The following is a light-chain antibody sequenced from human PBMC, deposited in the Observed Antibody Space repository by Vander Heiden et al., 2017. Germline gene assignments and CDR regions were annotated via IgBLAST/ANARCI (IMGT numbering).Light chain of an antibody. V-gene: IGKV3-15*01. CDR1: RSISRN. Sequence: EIVIPHSPATLSVSPVERATLSCRASRSISRNLAWYQQKPGQAPRLLIYGASARATGVTDRFSGSGSGTEFTLTISSLQSVDSAVYYCQQYNNWPPSWTFGQGTKVEV. J-gene: IGKJ1*01. CDR2: GAS. CDR3: QQYNNWPPSWT.